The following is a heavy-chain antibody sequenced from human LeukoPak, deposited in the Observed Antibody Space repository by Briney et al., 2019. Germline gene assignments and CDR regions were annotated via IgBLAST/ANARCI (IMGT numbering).Heavy chain of an antibody. CDR2: ISYDGSNK. D-gene: IGHD3-3*01. Sequence: PGGSLRLSCAASGFTFSSYGMHLVRQAPGKGLEWVAVISYDGSNKYYADSVKGRFTISRDNSKNTLYLQMNSLRAEDTAVYYCAKGSGYDFWSGYTSLLDYWGQGTLVTVSS. CDR3: AKGSGYDFWSGYTSLLDY. V-gene: IGHV3-30*18. CDR1: GFTFSSYG. J-gene: IGHJ4*02.